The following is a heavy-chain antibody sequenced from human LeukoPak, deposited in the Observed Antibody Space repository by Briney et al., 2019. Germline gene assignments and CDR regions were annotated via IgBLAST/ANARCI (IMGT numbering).Heavy chain of an antibody. CDR3: AVGPHHYFDS. Sequence: PSETLSLTCTVSGGSVNSGGYYWSWIRQHPGKGLEWIGYISYSGNTYYNPSLKSRLTISLDTSKNQFSLRLSSVSAADAAVYFCAVGPHHYFDSWGQGTLVTVSS. CDR1: GGSVNSGGYY. CDR2: ISYSGNT. V-gene: IGHV4-31*03. J-gene: IGHJ4*02.